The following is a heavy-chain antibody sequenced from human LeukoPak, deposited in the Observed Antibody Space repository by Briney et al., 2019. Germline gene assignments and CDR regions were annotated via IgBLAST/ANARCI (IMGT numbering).Heavy chain of an antibody. CDR2: VKQDVNAK. J-gene: IGHJ4*02. CDR3: ARGPPYGSRSDYFDY. Sequence: FICVNLCVSWVSQTQRKGPEWVASVKQDVNAKYYLDSVKGRFTISRDNAKNSLYLQMNSLRVEDTAVYYCARGPPYGSRSDYFDYWGQGTLVTVSS. CDR1: FICVNLC. V-gene: IGHV3-7*01. D-gene: IGHD3-10*01.